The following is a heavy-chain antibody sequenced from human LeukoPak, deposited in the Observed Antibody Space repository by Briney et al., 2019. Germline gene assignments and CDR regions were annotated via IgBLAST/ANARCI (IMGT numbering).Heavy chain of an antibody. CDR3: VRDHRWGFDN. Sequence: HPGGSLRLSCAASGFTFSSYAMSWVRQAPGKGLEWVSYISIGSTSIFYADSVKGRFTISRDDAKNSLYLQMNSLRDEDTAVYYCVRDHRWGFDNWGQGTLVTVSS. J-gene: IGHJ4*02. CDR2: ISIGSTSI. CDR1: GFTFSSYA. D-gene: IGHD7-27*01. V-gene: IGHV3-48*02.